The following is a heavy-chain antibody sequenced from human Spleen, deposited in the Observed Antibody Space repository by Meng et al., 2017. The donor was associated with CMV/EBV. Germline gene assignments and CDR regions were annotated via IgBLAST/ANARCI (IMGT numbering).Heavy chain of an antibody. J-gene: IGHJ4*02. CDR3: ARVKGGFDY. Sequence: RVGLGGGLGQPGGSLRPSCSASGFTVSSNYMSWVRQAPGKGLEWVSVIYSGGSTYYADSVKGRFTISRDNSKNTLYLQMNSLRAEDTAVYYCARVKGGFDYWGQGTLVTVSS. V-gene: IGHV3-66*01. CDR2: IYSGGST. CDR1: GFTVSSNY. D-gene: IGHD3-16*01.